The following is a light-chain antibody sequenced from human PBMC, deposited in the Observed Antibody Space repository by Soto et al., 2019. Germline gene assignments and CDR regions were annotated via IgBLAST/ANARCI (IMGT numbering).Light chain of an antibody. J-gene: IGKJ2*01. CDR2: GSS. V-gene: IGKV3-15*01. CDR3: QQYDNLYN. Sequence: EIVMTQSPATLSVSPGERATISCRASQSVSSNLACYQQKPGQAPRLLIYGSSTSATGIPARFSGSGSGTEFTLTISSLQPEDIATYYCQQYDNLYNFGQGNKGDIK. CDR1: QSVSSN.